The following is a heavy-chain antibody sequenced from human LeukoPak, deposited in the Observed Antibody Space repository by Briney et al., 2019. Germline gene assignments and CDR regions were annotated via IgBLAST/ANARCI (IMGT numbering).Heavy chain of an antibody. CDR3: ARGPPTKYYEGSGYYIFDY. J-gene: IGHJ4*02. V-gene: IGHV4-4*07. Sequence: PSETLSLTCTVSGGSISSNYWSWIRQPAGQGLEWIGRIYTSGSTNYSPPLKSRVTLSVDTSRNQFSLRLSSVTAADTAVYYCARGPPTKYYEGSGYYIFDYWGQGTLVTVSS. CDR1: GGSISSNY. D-gene: IGHD3-22*01. CDR2: IYTSGST.